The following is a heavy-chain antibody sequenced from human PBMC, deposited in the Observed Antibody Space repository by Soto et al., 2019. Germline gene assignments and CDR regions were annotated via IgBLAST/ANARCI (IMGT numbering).Heavy chain of an antibody. J-gene: IGHJ6*02. Sequence: PSETLSVTCTVAGGSISSYYWSWIRQHPGKGLEWIGYIYYSGSTNYNPSLKSRVTISVDTPKNQFSLKLSSVTAADTAVYYCARDSGVRADIAAAGTRGGYYYYYGMDVWGQGTTVTVSS. D-gene: IGHD6-13*01. V-gene: IGHV4-59*01. CDR3: ARDSGVRADIAAAGTRGGYYYYYGMDV. CDR1: GGSISSYY. CDR2: IYYSGST.